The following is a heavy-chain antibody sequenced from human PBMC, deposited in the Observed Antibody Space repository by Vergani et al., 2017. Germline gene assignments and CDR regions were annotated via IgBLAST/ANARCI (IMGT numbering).Heavy chain of an antibody. J-gene: IGHJ4*02. CDR2: IYSGGST. CDR1: GFTVSSNY. Sequence: EVQLVESGGGLIQPGGSLRLSCAASGFTVSSNYMSWVRQAPGKGLEGVSVIYSGGSTYYAASVNGRVTISRDNSKNTLYLQMNSLRAEETAVYYCARASSSWAMGNWGQGTLVTVSS. CDR3: ARASSSWAMGN. V-gene: IGHV3-53*01. D-gene: IGHD6-13*01.